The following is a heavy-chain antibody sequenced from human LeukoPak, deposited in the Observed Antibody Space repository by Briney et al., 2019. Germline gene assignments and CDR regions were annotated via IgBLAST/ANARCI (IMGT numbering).Heavy chain of an antibody. CDR1: GYSFTTYW. D-gene: IGHD2-8*01. CDR2: IYPGDSDT. V-gene: IGHV5-51*01. J-gene: IGHJ4*02. CDR3: VRPSQLMLGGSIGLFGY. Sequence: GESLKISCKGSGYSFTTYWIGWVRQMPGKGLEWMGIIYPGDSDTRYSPSFQGQVTISADESISTAYLQWSSLKASDTAMYYCVRPSQLMLGGSIGLFGYWGQGTLVTVSS.